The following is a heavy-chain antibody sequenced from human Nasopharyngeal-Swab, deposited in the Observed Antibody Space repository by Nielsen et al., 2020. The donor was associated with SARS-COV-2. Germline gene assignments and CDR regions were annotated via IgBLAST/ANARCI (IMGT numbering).Heavy chain of an antibody. CDR1: GFTFSNAW. CDR2: IKSKTDGGTT. V-gene: IGHV3-15*01. Sequence: GESLKISCAASGFTFSNAWMSWVRQATGKGLEWVGRIKSKTDGGTTDYAAPVKGRFTISRDDSKNTLYLQMNSLKTEDTAVYYCTTASKLLWFGMDVWGQGTTVTVSS. CDR3: TTASKLLWFGMDV. D-gene: IGHD3-10*01. J-gene: IGHJ6*02.